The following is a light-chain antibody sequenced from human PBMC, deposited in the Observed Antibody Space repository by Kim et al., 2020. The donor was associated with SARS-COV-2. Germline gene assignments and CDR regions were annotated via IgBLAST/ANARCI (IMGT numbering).Light chain of an antibody. J-gene: IGLJ3*02. CDR1: NMGSKS. Sequence: GKTGGITCGGKNMGSKSVQWYQQKQGKAPVLVIYYDSERPSGIHEGFSGSNSGNTATLTISRVEAGDEADYYCQVWDSSSDHPEVFGGGTKLTVL. V-gene: IGLV3-21*04. CDR2: YDS. CDR3: QVWDSSSDHPEV.